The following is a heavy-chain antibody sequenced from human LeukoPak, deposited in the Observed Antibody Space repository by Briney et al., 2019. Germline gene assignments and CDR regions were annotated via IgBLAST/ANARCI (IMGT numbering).Heavy chain of an antibody. CDR1: GGSISSSSYY. Sequence: PSETLSLTCTVSGGSISSSSYYWGWIRQPPGKGLEWLGRIYYSGRTYYNPSLKSRVSIFVDTAKKNISLQLSSVTAADTAVYYCAGGKGYCSGTSCYSYAFDIWGQGTMVTVSS. CDR3: AGGKGYCSGTSCYSYAFDI. D-gene: IGHD2-2*02. V-gene: IGHV4-39*02. J-gene: IGHJ3*02. CDR2: IYYSGRT.